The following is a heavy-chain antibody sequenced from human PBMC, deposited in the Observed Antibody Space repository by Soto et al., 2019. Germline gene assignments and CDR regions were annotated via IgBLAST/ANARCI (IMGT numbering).Heavy chain of an antibody. CDR3: AIYYYDSGTGVDY. Sequence: SETLSLTCTVSGGSISSSSYYWGWIRQPPGKGLEWIGSIYYSGSTYYNPSLKSRVTISVDTSKNQFSLKLSSVTAADTAVYYCAIYYYDSGTGVDYWGQGTLVTVSS. D-gene: IGHD3-22*01. V-gene: IGHV4-39*01. CDR2: IYYSGST. J-gene: IGHJ4*02. CDR1: GGSISSSSYY.